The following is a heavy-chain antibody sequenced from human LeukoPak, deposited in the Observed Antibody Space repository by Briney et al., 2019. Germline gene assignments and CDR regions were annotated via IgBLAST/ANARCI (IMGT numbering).Heavy chain of an antibody. CDR1: GFTFSTSW. CDR3: TRVRSSSWYDY. V-gene: IGHV3-74*01. D-gene: IGHD6-13*01. CDR2: ISGDGTTT. J-gene: IGHJ4*02. Sequence: RSGGSLRLSCAASGFTFSTSWMHWVRQDPGKGLVWVSRISGDGTTTTYADSVKGRFTISRDNAKNTLFLQMNSLRVDDTAVYYCTRVRSSSWYDYWGQGALVTVSS.